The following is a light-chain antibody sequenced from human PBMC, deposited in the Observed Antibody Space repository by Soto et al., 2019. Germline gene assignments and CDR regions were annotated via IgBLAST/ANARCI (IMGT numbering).Light chain of an antibody. V-gene: IGKV3-20*01. CDR2: GAS. Sequence: EIALTQCPGTLSLSPGERATLSCRASQSGSSSYLAWYQQKPGQAPRLLIYGASSRATGIPDRFSGSGSGTDFTLTISRLEPEDFAVYYCQQYGSSPVTFGQGTKVDIK. J-gene: IGKJ1*01. CDR3: QQYGSSPVT. CDR1: QSGSSSY.